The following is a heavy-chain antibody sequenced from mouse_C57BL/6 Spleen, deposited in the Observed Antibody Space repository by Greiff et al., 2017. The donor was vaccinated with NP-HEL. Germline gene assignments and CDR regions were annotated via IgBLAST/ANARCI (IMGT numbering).Heavy chain of an antibody. D-gene: IGHD2-13*01. CDR3: ARDDSAWFAY. J-gene: IGHJ3*01. V-gene: IGHV1-64*01. CDR2: IHPNSGST. Sequence: QVQLQQPGAELVKPGASVKLSCKASGYTFTSYWMHWVKQRPGQGLEWIGMIHPNSGSTNYNETFKSKATLTVDKSSSTAYMQLSSLTSEDSAVYYCARDDSAWFAYWGQGTLVTVSA. CDR1: GYTFTSYW.